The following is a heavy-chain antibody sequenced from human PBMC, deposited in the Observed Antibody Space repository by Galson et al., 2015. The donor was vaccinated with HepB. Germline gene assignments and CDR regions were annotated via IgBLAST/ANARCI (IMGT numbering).Heavy chain of an antibody. Sequence: SLRLSCAASGFTFSSYSMNWVRQTPGKGLEWVSSISSSSSYIYYADSVKGRFTISRDSAKNSLYLQMNSLRAEDTAVCYCARAQIHPNIFLYSVEPDAFDIWGQGTMLTVSS. CDR2: ISSSSSYI. J-gene: IGHJ3*02. CDR1: GFTFSSYS. CDR3: ARAQIHPNIFLYSVEPDAFDI. V-gene: IGHV3-21*01. D-gene: IGHD3/OR15-3a*01.